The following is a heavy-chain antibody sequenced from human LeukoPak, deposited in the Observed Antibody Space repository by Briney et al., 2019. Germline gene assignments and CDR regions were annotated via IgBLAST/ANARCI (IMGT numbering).Heavy chain of an antibody. D-gene: IGHD2-2*01. CDR3: ARDWYCSSTSCYGLYYYYYYGMDV. J-gene: IGHJ6*02. CDR1: GFTFSSYG. Sequence: GGSLGLSCAASGFTFSSYGMHWVRQAPGKGLEWVAVIWYDGSNKYYADSVKGRFTISRDNSKNTLYLQMNSLRAEDTAVYYCARDWYCSSTSCYGLYYYYYYGMDVWGQGTTVTVSS. V-gene: IGHV3-33*01. CDR2: IWYDGSNK.